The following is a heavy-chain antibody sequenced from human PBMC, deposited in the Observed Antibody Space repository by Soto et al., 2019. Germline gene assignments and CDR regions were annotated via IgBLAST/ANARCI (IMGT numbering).Heavy chain of an antibody. J-gene: IGHJ2*01. CDR2: ISYDGSNK. CDR1: GFTFGDYE. D-gene: IGHD1-26*01. CDR3: ARGAGWAAYWYFDL. Sequence: EGALRVSCTASGFTFGDYEMSWVRQAPGKGLEWVAVISYDGSNKYYADSVKGRFTISRDNSKNTLYLQMNSLRAEDTAVYYCARGAGWAAYWYFDLWGRGTLFTVSS. V-gene: IGHV3-30-3*01.